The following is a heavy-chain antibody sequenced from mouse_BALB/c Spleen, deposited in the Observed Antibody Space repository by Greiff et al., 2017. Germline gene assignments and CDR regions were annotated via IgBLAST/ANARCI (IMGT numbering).Heavy chain of an antibody. CDR1: GYTFTSYW. Sequence: QVKLQQSGAELAKPGASVKMSCKASGYTFTSYWMHWVKQRPGQGLEWIGYINPSTGYTEYNQKFKDKATLTADKSSSTAYMQLSSLTSEDSAVYYCARSGYGYGFAYWGQGTLVTVSA. CDR3: ARSGYGYGFAY. CDR2: INPSTGYT. D-gene: IGHD1-2*01. J-gene: IGHJ3*01. V-gene: IGHV1-7*01.